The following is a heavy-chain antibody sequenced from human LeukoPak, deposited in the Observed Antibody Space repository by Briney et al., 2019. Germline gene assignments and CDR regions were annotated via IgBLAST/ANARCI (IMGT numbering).Heavy chain of an antibody. J-gene: IGHJ4*02. CDR1: GYTFTSYG. Sequence: ASVKVSCKASGYTFTSYGISWARQAPGQGLEWMGWISAYNGNTNYAQKLQGRVTMTTDTSTSTAYMELRSLRYDDTAVYYCARGGWVSYYDFWSGYYATFDYWGQGTLVTVSS. V-gene: IGHV1-18*01. D-gene: IGHD3-3*01. CDR2: ISAYNGNT. CDR3: ARGGWVSYYDFWSGYYATFDY.